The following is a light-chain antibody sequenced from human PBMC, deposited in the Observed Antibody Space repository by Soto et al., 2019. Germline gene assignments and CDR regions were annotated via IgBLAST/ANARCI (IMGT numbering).Light chain of an antibody. Sequence: DIQMTQTPSSVSASVGDRVTMTCRASQTIHSWLAWYQQKPGKAPKALILTASSLQSGVPSRFSGSGSGTAFTLTISSLQPEDFATYYCQQAESLPLTFGQGTKLEI. V-gene: IGKV1-12*01. J-gene: IGKJ2*01. CDR1: QTIHSW. CDR3: QQAESLPLT. CDR2: TAS.